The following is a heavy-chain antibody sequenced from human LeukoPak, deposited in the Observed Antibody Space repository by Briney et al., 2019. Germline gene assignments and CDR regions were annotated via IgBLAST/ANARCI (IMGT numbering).Heavy chain of an antibody. CDR1: GFTFSSYA. Sequence: GGSLRLSCAASGFTFSSYAMSWVRQAPGKGLEWVSAISGSGGSTYYADSVKGRFTISRDNPKNTLYLQMNSLRAEDTAVYYCAKHDSSSWRAPYGMDVWGQGTTVTVSS. V-gene: IGHV3-23*01. CDR2: ISGSGGST. CDR3: AKHDSSSWRAPYGMDV. D-gene: IGHD6-13*01. J-gene: IGHJ6*02.